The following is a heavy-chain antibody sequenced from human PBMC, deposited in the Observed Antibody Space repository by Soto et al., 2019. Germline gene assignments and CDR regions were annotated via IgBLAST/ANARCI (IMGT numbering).Heavy chain of an antibody. CDR1: GFTFSSYG. CDR2: ISGSGGST. J-gene: IGHJ6*02. Sequence: GGSLRLSCAASGFTFSSYGMSWVRQAPGKGLEWVSDISGSGGSTYYADSVKGRFTISRDNSKNTLYLQMNSLRAEDTAVYYCARSYWDSSWSHYYYYGMDVWGQGTTVTVSS. V-gene: IGHV3-23*01. CDR3: ARSYWDSSWSHYYYYGMDV. D-gene: IGHD6-6*01.